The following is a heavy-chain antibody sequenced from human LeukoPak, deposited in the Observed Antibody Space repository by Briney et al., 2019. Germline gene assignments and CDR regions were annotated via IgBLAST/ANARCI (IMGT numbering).Heavy chain of an antibody. D-gene: IGHD1-26*01. V-gene: IGHV4-39*07. J-gene: IGHJ3*02. CDR2: IYYSGST. Sequence: SETLSLTCTVSGGSISSSRYYWGWIRQPPGKGPEWIGSIYYSGSTYYNPSLKSRVTISVDTSKNQFSLKLSSVTAADTAVYYCARAARGIVGATGDAFDIWGQGTMVTVSS. CDR3: ARAARGIVGATGDAFDI. CDR1: GGSISSSRYY.